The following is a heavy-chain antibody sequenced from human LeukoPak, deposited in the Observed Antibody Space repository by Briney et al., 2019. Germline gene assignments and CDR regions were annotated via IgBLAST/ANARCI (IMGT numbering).Heavy chain of an antibody. CDR1: GFTFSTYG. CDR3: AKGHTGYFFTIDY. Sequence: PGGSLRLSCATSGFTFSTYGMGWVRQAPGKGPDRVAAIGTGFHDTYYPDSVKGRFTISRDNSKNTVYLQMNALRAEDTAMYYCAKGHTGYFFTIDYWGQGTLVTVSS. V-gene: IGHV3-23*01. J-gene: IGHJ4*02. D-gene: IGHD2/OR15-2a*01. CDR2: IGTGFHDT.